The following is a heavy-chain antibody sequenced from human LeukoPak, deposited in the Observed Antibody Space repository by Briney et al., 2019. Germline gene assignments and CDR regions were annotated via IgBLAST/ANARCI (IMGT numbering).Heavy chain of an antibody. Sequence: PGGSLRLSCAASGFTFSSYSMNWVHQAPGKGLDWVSYISSSSSTIYYADSVKGRFTISRDHAKNSLYLQINSLKAEEPAGYYCARRLAAGHYYYYMDVWGKGTTVTVSS. V-gene: IGHV3-48*01. CDR1: GFTFSSYS. CDR2: ISSSSSTI. D-gene: IGHD6-13*01. J-gene: IGHJ6*03. CDR3: ARRLAAGHYYYYMDV.